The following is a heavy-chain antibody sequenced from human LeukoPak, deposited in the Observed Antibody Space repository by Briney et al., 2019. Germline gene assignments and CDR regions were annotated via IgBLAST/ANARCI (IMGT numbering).Heavy chain of an antibody. Sequence: GASVRVSCKASGYTFTSYGISWVRQAPGQGLEWMGWISAYNGNTNYAQKLQGRVTMTTDTSTSTAYMELRSLRSDDTAVYYCARDRNRYSGSYYDYWGQGTLVTVSS. J-gene: IGHJ4*02. CDR3: ARDRNRYSGSYYDY. CDR1: GYTFTSYG. D-gene: IGHD1-26*01. CDR2: ISAYNGNT. V-gene: IGHV1-18*01.